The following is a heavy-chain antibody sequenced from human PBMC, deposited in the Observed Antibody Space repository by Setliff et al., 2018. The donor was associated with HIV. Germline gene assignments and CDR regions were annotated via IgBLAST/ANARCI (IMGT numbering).Heavy chain of an antibody. V-gene: IGHV4-61*09. CDR3: ARDSYGGNFLFDY. J-gene: IGHJ4*02. D-gene: IGHD4-17*01. CDR2: IYTSGST. Sequence: SETLSLTCTVSGGSISSGSYYWNWIRQPAGKGLEWIGHIYTSGSTNYNPSLKSRVTISVDTSKNQFSLKLTSVTAADTAVYYCARDSYGGNFLFDYWGQGTLVTSPQ. CDR1: GGSISSGSYY.